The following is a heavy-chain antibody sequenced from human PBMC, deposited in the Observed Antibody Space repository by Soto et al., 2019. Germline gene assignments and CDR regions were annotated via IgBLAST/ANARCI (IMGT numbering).Heavy chain of an antibody. J-gene: IGHJ4*02. CDR1: GFTFTNAW. D-gene: IGHD5-12*01. CDR3: ATGGSRFDY. CDR2: ITSKINGGTT. V-gene: IGHV3-15*07. Sequence: EVQLVESGGGLLKPGGSLGLSCVASGFTFTNAWVNWVRQAPGKGLEWVGRITSKINGGTTDYAAPVKGRFTISRDDSNNTLSLQMSSLKTEDTAVYYCATGGSRFDYWGQGTLVTVSS.